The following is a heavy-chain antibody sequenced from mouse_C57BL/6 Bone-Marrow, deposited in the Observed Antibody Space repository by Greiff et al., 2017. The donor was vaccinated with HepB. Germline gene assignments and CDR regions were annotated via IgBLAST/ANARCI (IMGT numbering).Heavy chain of an antibody. CDR1: GFTFSDYY. CDR2: ISNGGGST. V-gene: IGHV5-12*01. D-gene: IGHD2-3*01. J-gene: IGHJ3*01. CDR3: ARCGYFAWFAY. Sequence: EVKLVESGGGLVQPGGSLKLSCAASGFTFSDYYMYWVRQTPEKRLEWVAYISNGGGSTYYPDTVKGRFTISRDNAKNTLYLQMSRLKSEDTAMYYCARCGYFAWFAYWGQGTLVTVSA.